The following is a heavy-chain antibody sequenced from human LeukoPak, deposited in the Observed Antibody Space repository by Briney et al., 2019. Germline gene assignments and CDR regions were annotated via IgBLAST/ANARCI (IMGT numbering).Heavy chain of an antibody. CDR3: ARGDSGSYVPFDY. CDR1: GYTFTGYY. D-gene: IGHD1-26*01. Sequence: ASVKVSCKASGYTFTGYYMHWVRQAPGQGLEWMGRINPNSGGTNYAQKFQGRVTMTRDTSISTAYMELSRLRSDDTAVYYCARGDSGSYVPFDYWGQGTLVILSS. CDR2: INPNSGGT. V-gene: IGHV1-2*06. J-gene: IGHJ4*02.